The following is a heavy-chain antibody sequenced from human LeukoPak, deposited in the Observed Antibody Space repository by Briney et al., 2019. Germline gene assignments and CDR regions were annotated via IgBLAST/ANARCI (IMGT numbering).Heavy chain of an antibody. CDR2: ISYSGST. CDR3: ARQNQSRTFGEIIANALDN. J-gene: IGHJ3*02. CDR1: AGSISSGTYY. V-gene: IGHV4-31*03. D-gene: IGHD3-16*02. Sequence: PSQTLSLTCTVYAGSISSGTYYWNWLRQHPGKGLEWIVYISYSGSTYYNPSLKNRITISMDTSKNECSLKLSSVTAADPAVSQCARQNQSRTFGEIIANALDNWGQGTM.